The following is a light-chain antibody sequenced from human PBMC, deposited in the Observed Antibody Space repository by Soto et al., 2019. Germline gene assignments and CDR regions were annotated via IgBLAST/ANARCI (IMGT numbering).Light chain of an antibody. Sequence: EIVMTQSPATLSVSPGERATLSCRASQSVRTNLAWYQQKPDQAPRLLISEASTRATGIPARLSGSGSGPEFTLTICGLQSEDVEVDYCNQYKDWSPFAFGGGTKVEIK. CDR1: QSVRTN. CDR3: NQYKDWSPFA. V-gene: IGKV3D-15*01. J-gene: IGKJ4*01. CDR2: EAS.